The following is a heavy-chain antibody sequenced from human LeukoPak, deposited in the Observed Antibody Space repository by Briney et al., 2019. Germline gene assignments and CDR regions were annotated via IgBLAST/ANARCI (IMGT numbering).Heavy chain of an antibody. CDR2: INHSGST. D-gene: IGHD3-9*01. J-gene: IGHJ6*02. CDR1: GGSFSGYY. CDR3: ASTYYDILTGSGNYFGMDV. Sequence: SETLSLTCAVYGGSFSGYYWGWIRQPPGKGLEWIGEINHSGSTNYNPSLKSRVTISVDTSKNQFSLKLSSVTAADTAVYYCASTYYDILTGSGNYFGMDVWGQGTTVTVSS. V-gene: IGHV4-34*01.